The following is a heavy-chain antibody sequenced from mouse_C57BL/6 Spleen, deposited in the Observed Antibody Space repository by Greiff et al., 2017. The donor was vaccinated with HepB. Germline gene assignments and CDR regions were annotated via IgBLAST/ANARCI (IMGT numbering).Heavy chain of an antibody. Sequence: EVQLQQSGPELVKPGASVKISCKASGYTFTDYYMNWVKQSHGKSLEWIGDINPNNGGTSYNQKFKGKATLTVDKSSSTAYMELRSLTSEDSAVYYCAYSNGYYAMDYSGQGESVTVSS. CDR1: GYTFTDYY. D-gene: IGHD2-5*01. CDR2: INPNNGGT. V-gene: IGHV1-26*01. CDR3: AYSNGYYAMDY. J-gene: IGHJ4*01.